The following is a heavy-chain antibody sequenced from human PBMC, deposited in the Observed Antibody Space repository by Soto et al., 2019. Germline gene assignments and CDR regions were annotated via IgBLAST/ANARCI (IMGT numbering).Heavy chain of an antibody. Sequence: QVQLVQSGAEVKKPGASVKIYCKASGYIFTNYYIHWVRQAPGQGLDWLGTINAGGGYTTYAPRFLGRVTRTSDTSTNTLSIELSSLTYEETALYYCARGGAIVVATAQFDLWCQGTLVTGSS. V-gene: IGHV1-46*03. CDR2: INAGGGYT. J-gene: IGHJ5*02. CDR3: ARGGAIVVATAQFDL. CDR1: GYIFTNYY. D-gene: IGHD2-21*02.